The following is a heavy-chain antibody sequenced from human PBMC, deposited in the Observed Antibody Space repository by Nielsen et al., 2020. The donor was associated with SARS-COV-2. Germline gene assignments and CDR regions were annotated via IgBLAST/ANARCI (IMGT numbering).Heavy chain of an antibody. Sequence: WIRQPPGKGLEWIGYIYDSGMTYYNPSLKGRVTISLDRSMNQFSLKLSSVTAADTAVYYCARDRIPPPGIAAADYYYGMDVWGQGTTVTVSS. CDR3: ARDRIPPPGIAAADYYYGMDV. V-gene: IGHV4-30-2*01. J-gene: IGHJ6*02. D-gene: IGHD6-13*01. CDR2: IYDSGMT.